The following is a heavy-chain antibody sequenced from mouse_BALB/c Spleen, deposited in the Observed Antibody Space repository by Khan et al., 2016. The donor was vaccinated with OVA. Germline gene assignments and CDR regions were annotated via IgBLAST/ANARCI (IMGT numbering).Heavy chain of an antibody. CDR3: ARAFYNGAWFAY. J-gene: IGHJ3*01. D-gene: IGHD1-3*01. V-gene: IGHV2-9*02. CDR2: IWAGGST. Sequence: QVQLKESGPGLVAPSQTLSITCTVSGFSLSNYGVHWVRQSPGKGLEWLGVIWAGGSTNHNSAPMSRLSISKDNSKSQVFLKMNSLQTDDTAMYYCARAFYNGAWFAYWGQGTLVTVSA. CDR1: GFSLSNYG.